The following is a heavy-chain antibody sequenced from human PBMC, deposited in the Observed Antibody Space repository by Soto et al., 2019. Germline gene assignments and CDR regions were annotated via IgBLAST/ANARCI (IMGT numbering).Heavy chain of an antibody. CDR2: INHSGST. D-gene: IGHD1-7*01. J-gene: IGHJ5*02. V-gene: IGHV4-34*01. Sequence: LSLTCAVYGGSFSGYYWSWIRQPPGEGLEWIGEINHSGSTNYNPSLKSRVTISVDTSTNQFSLKLSSVTAADTAVYYCARVLRYNWKYGRFDPWGQGTQVTLSS. CDR1: GGSFSGYY. CDR3: ARVLRYNWKYGRFDP.